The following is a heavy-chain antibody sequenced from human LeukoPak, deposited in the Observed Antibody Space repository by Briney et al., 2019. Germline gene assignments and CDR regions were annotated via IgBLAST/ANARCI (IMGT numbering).Heavy chain of an antibody. CDR3: ARRTRYCSAANCYYFDY. V-gene: IGHV5-51*01. CDR1: GYSFTSYW. D-gene: IGHD2-15*01. CDR2: IYPGDSDT. Sequence: GESLKISCKGSGYSFTSYWIGWVRQMPGKGLEWMGLIYPGDSDTKYSPSFQGEVTMSADKSISTAYLQWSSLKASDTAMYYCARRTRYCSAANCYYFDYWGQGTLVTVSS. J-gene: IGHJ4*02.